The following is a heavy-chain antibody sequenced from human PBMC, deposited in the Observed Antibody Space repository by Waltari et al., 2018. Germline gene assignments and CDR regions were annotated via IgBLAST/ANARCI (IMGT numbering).Heavy chain of an antibody. CDR1: GGSISSGDYY. CDR3: ARVSTVTPYYFDY. Sequence: QVQLQESGPGLVKPSQTLSLTCTVSGGSISSGDYYWSWIRQPPGKGLEWIGYIYYSGSTYYHPSLKSRVTISVDTSKNQFSLKLSSVTAADTAVYYCARVSTVTPYYFDYWGQGTLVTVSS. D-gene: IGHD4-17*01. V-gene: IGHV4-30-4*08. CDR2: IYYSGST. J-gene: IGHJ4*02.